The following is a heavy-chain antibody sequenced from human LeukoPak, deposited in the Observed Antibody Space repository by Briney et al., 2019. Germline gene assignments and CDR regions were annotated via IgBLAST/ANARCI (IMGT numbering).Heavy chain of an antibody. J-gene: IGHJ4*02. V-gene: IGHV4-34*01. CDR3: ARGGIAAAGTPYDY. CDR2: INHSGST. D-gene: IGHD6-13*01. Sequence: SEALSLTCAVYGGSFSGYYWSWIRQPPGKGLEWIGEINHSGSTNYNPSLKSRVTISIDTSKNQFSLKLSSVTAADTAVYYCARGGIAAAGTPYDYWGQGTLVTVSS. CDR1: GGSFSGYY.